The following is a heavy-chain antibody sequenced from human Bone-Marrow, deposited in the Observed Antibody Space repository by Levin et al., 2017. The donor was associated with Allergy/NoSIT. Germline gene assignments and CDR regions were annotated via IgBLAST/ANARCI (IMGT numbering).Heavy chain of an antibody. D-gene: IGHD6-19*01. Sequence: SVKVSCKASGGTFSSYAISWVRQAPGQGLEWMGGIIPIFGTANYAQKFQGRVTITADESTSTAYMELSSLRSEDTAVYYCARGIDPDSSGWSWGYNWFDPWGQGTLVTVSS. CDR2: IIPIFGTA. CDR3: ARGIDPDSSGWSWGYNWFDP. CDR1: GGTFSSYA. J-gene: IGHJ5*02. V-gene: IGHV1-69*13.